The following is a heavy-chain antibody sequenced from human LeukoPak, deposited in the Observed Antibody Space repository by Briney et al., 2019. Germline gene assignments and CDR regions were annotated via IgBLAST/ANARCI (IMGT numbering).Heavy chain of an antibody. D-gene: IGHD3-22*01. J-gene: IGHJ4*02. V-gene: IGHV1-8*01. CDR3: AREAHYYGSSGYGY. Sequence: ASVKVSCKASGYTFTSYDINWVRQATGQGLEWMGWMNPNSGNTGYAQKFQGRVAMTRNTSISTAYMELSSLRSEDTAVYYCAREAHYYGSSGYGYWGQGTLVTVSS. CDR2: MNPNSGNT. CDR1: GYTFTSYD.